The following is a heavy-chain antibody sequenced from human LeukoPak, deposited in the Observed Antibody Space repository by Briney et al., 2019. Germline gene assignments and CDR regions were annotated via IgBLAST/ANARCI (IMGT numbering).Heavy chain of an antibody. J-gene: IGHJ6*03. V-gene: IGHV4-34*01. Sequence: KPSETLSLTCAVYGGSFSGYYWSWIRQPPGKGLEWIGEINHSGSTNYNPSLKSRVTISVDTSKNQFSLKLSSVTAADMAVYYCARSGTALYYYYYYMDVWGKGTTVTISS. CDR2: INHSGST. CDR3: ARSGTALYYYYYYMDV. D-gene: IGHD2-8*02. CDR1: GGSFSGYY.